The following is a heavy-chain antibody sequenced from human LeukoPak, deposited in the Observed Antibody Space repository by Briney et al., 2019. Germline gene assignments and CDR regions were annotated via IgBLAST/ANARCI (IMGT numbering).Heavy chain of an antibody. Sequence: SETLSLTCTVSGGSISSYYWSWIRQPPGKGLEWIGYIYYSGSTNYNPSLKSRVTISVDTSKNQFSLKLSSVTAADTAVYYCARGGSSWLYYYYGMDVWGQGTTITVSS. V-gene: IGHV4-59*08. CDR1: GGSISSYY. J-gene: IGHJ6*02. CDR2: IYYSGST. D-gene: IGHD6-13*01. CDR3: ARGGSSWLYYYYGMDV.